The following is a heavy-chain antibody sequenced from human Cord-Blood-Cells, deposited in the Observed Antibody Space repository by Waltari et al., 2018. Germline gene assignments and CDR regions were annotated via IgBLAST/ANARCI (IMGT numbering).Heavy chain of an antibody. J-gene: IGHJ3*02. Sequence: EVRLVESGGGLVQPGGSLRLSCAASGFTFSSYWMHWVRQAPGKGLVWVSRINSDGSSTSYADAVNGRFTISRDNAKNTLYLQMNSLRAEDTAVYYCARDGRLADAFDIWGQGTMVTVSS. V-gene: IGHV3-74*01. CDR1: GFTFSSYW. CDR2: INSDGSST. D-gene: IGHD6-19*01. CDR3: ARDGRLADAFDI.